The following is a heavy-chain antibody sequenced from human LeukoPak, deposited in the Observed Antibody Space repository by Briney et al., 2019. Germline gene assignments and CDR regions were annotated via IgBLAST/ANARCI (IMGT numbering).Heavy chain of an antibody. CDR3: ARRDCSNGICYFDY. CDR1: GFRFSDHY. CDR2: TRNKANSYIT. J-gene: IGHJ4*02. Sequence: GGSLRLSCAASGFRFSDHYMDWVRQAPGKGLEWVGRTRNKANSYITEYAAPVKGRFTVSRDDSKNSLYLQMNNLKTEDTAVYYCARRDCSNGICYFDYWGQGTVVTVSS. D-gene: IGHD2-8*01. V-gene: IGHV3-72*01.